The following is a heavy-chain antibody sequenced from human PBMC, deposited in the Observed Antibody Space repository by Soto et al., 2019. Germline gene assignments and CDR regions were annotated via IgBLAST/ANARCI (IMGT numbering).Heavy chain of an antibody. Sequence: ATLWPTTTVSGDPFTSVSDYWSWIRQPRRKRLEWIGYIYYSGSADYNPSLGSRVTISIDTSKNQFSLKLTSVTAADTAVYYCARGVGFGYYYYHMDLWGQGTTVTVSS. CDR1: GDPFTSVSDY. CDR2: IYYSGSA. D-gene: IGHD3-10*01. V-gene: IGHV4-61*01. J-gene: IGHJ6*02. CDR3: ARGVGFGYYYYHMDL.